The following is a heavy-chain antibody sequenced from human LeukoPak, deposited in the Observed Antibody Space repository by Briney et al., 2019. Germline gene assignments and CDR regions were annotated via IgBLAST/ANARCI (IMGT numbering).Heavy chain of an antibody. CDR2: IYYSGST. D-gene: IGHD3-9*01. J-gene: IGHJ5*02. V-gene: IGHV4-59*12. CDR3: ARGLWRYFDWSRGNWFDP. Sequence: SSETLSLTCTVSGGSISSYYWSWIRQPPGKGLEWIGYIYYSGSTNYNPSLKSRVTISVDTSKNQFSLKLSSVTAADTAVYYCARGLWRYFDWSRGNWFDPWGQGTLVTVSS. CDR1: GGSISSYY.